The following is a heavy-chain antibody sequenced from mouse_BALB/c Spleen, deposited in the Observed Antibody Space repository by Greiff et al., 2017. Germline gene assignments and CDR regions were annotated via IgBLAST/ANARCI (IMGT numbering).Heavy chain of an antibody. Sequence: VHLVESGPGLVAPSQSLSITCTVSGFSLSRYSVHWVRQPPGKGLEWLGMIWGGGSTDYNSALKSRLSISKDNSKSQVFLKMNSLQTDDTAMYYCARNLYDGYPWFAYWGQGTLVTVSA. CDR1: GFSLSRYS. CDR2: IWGGGST. V-gene: IGHV2-6-4*01. D-gene: IGHD2-3*01. J-gene: IGHJ3*01. CDR3: ARNLYDGYPWFAY.